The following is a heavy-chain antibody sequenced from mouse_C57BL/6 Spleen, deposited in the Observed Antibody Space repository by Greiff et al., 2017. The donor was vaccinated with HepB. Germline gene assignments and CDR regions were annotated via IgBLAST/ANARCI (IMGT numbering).Heavy chain of an antibody. V-gene: IGHV1-74*01. D-gene: IGHD2-1*01. J-gene: IGHJ2*01. CDR3: AIDYGNYYFDY. CDR2: IHPSDSDT. Sequence: VKQRPGQGLEWIGRIHPSDSDTNYNQKFKGKATLTVDKSSSTAYMQLSSLTSEDSAVYYCAIDYGNYYFDYWGQGTTLTVSS.